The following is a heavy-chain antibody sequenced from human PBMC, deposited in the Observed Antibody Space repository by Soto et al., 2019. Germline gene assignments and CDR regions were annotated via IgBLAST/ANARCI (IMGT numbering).Heavy chain of an antibody. CDR1: GGSISRTHW. V-gene: IGHV4-4*02. D-gene: IGHD2-15*01. Sequence: ASETLSLTCAGSGGSISRTHWWTWVRQPPGKGLEYIGQIFHSGITNYNPSLESRVTISLDKSKSQFSLELNSVTGADTAIYYCARGFSGYCSGGSCSSFDYWGQGTLVTVS. CDR2: IFHSGIT. CDR3: ARGFSGYCSGGSCSSFDY. J-gene: IGHJ4*02.